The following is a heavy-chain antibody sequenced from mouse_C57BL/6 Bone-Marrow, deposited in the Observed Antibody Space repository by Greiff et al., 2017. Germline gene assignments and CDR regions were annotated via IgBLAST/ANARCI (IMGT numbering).Heavy chain of an antibody. CDR2: ISNGGGST. V-gene: IGHV5-12*01. J-gene: IGHJ4*01. CDR3: ARHTTVVGYAMDY. CDR1: GFTFSDYY. Sequence: EVKLQESGGGLVQPGGSLKLSCAASGFTFSDYYMYWVRQTPEKRLEWVAYISNGGGSTYYPDTVKGRFTISRDNDKNTLYLQMSRLKSEDTAMYYCARHTTVVGYAMDYWGQGTSVTVSS. D-gene: IGHD1-1*01.